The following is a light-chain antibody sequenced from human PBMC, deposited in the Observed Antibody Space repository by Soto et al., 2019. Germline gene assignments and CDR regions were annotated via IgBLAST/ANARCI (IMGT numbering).Light chain of an antibody. J-gene: IGKJ2*01. V-gene: IGKV1-5*01. Sequence: DIQMTQSPSTLSASVGDRVTITCRASQSISSWLAWYQQKPGKAPKLLIYDASSLESGVPSRFSGSASGTEFTLTISSLQPDDFATYYCQQYNSPVTFGQGTKLEIK. CDR3: QQYNSPVT. CDR1: QSISSW. CDR2: DAS.